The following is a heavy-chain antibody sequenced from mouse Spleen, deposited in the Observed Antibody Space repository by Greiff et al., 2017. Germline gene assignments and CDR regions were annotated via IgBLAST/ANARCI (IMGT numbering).Heavy chain of an antibody. J-gene: IGHJ4*01. D-gene: IGHD6-1*01. V-gene: IGHV5-6*01. CDR2: ISSGGSYT. CDR3: ARPLASYYAMDY. CDR1: GFTFSSYG. Sequence: EVKVVESGGDLVKPGGSLKLSCAASGFTFSSYGMSWVRQTPDKRLEWVATISSGGSYTYYPDSVKGRFTISRDNAKNTLYLQMSSLKSEDTAMYYCARPLASYYAMDYWGQGTSVTVSS.